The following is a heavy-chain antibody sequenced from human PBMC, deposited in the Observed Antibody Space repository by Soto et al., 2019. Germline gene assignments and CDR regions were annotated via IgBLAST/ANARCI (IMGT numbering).Heavy chain of an antibody. CDR1: GDSISRSSYY. CDR2: IFYDGNT. D-gene: IGHD6-19*01. J-gene: IGHJ4*02. Sequence: SETLSLTCTVSGDSISRSSYYWGWIRQPPGKGLESIGSIFYDGNTYYNPSLKSRITMSVDTSKNHFSLGLTSLTAEDTAVYYCATRPKSRQWLAYFDYWGQGILVTVSS. V-gene: IGHV4-39*02. CDR3: ATRPKSRQWLAYFDY.